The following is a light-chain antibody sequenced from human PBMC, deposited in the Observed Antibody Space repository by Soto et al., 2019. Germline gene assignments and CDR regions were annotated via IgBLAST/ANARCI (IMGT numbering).Light chain of an antibody. CDR2: SYN. Sequence: QSVLTQPPSASGTPGQRVTISCSGSSSNIGSNTVNWYQQLPGTAPKLLIYSYNQRPSGVPDRFSGSKSGTSASLAISGLQSEDEADYYCAAWDDSLTGYVFGTGTKLNVL. V-gene: IGLV1-44*01. J-gene: IGLJ1*01. CDR1: SSNIGSNT. CDR3: AAWDDSLTGYV.